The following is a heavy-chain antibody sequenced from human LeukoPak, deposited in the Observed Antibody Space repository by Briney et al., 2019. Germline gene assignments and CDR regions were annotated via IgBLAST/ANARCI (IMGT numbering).Heavy chain of an antibody. J-gene: IGHJ4*02. CDR2: ISSSSSYI. V-gene: IGHV3-21*01. CDR3: AKDIGSGTVIEAFDF. CDR1: GFTFSSYS. Sequence: GGSLRLSCAASGFTFSSYSMNWVRQAPGKGLEWVSSISSSSSYIYYADSVKGRFTISRDNAKNSLYLQMNSLRAEDTAVYYCAKDIGSGTVIEAFDFWGQGTLVTVSS. D-gene: IGHD3-10*01.